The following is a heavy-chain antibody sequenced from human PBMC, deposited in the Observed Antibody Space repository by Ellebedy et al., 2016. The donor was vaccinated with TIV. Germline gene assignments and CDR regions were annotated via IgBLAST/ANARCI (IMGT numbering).Heavy chain of an antibody. V-gene: IGHV3-7*03. CDR3: ARGRYTSGWYPDYFDY. CDR2: IKEDGSET. CDR1: GFTFSSYW. J-gene: IGHJ4*02. D-gene: IGHD6-19*01. Sequence: GESLKISCAASGFTFSSYWMSWVRLAPGKGLEWVANIKEDGSETYYVASVKGRLTISSDSAENALYRQMNSMRAEDTAVYYCARGRYTSGWYPDYFDYWGQGTLVTVSS.